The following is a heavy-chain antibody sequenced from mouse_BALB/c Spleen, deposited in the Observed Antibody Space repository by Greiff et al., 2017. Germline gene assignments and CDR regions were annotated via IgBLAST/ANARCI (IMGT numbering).Heavy chain of an antibody. Sequence: DVMLVESGGGLVKPGGSLKLSCTASGFTFSSYAMSWVRQSPEKRLEWVAEISSGGSYTYYPDTVTGRFTISRDNAKNTLYLEMSSLRSEDTAMYYCARDGDYDGDYAMDYWGQGTSVTVSS. CDR3: ARDGDYDGDYAMDY. CDR1: GFTFSSYA. V-gene: IGHV5-9-4*01. CDR2: ISSGGSYT. J-gene: IGHJ4*01. D-gene: IGHD2-4*01.